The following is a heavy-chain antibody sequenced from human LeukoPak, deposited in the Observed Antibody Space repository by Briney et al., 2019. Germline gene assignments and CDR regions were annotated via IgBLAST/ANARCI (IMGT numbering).Heavy chain of an antibody. CDR1: GYTLTELS. CDR3: ATKPSYSNYEGGYYDYVWGSYRPNNWFDP. J-gene: IGHJ5*02. V-gene: IGHV1-24*01. CDR2: FDTEDGAT. D-gene: IGHD3-16*02. Sequence: ASVKVSCKVSGYTLTELSMHWVRQAPGKGLEWMGGFDTEDGATIYVQQFQGRVTMTEDTSTDTAYMELSSLRSEDTAVYYCATKPSYSNYEGGYYDYVWGSYRPNNWFDPWGQGTLVTVSS.